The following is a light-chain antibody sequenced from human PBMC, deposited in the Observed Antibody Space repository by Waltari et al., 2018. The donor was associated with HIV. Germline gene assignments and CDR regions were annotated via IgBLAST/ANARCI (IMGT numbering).Light chain of an antibody. J-gene: IGLJ1*01. Sequence: QSVLTHPPSASATPRQRGPSPCSGCSSNIGTNPINRYRQRPGTAPKLLIDSNNHWPSGVPDRFSGSKSGTSASLAISGLQSEDEADYYCAAWDDSLHGYVFGTGTKVTVV. CDR3: AAWDDSLHGYV. CDR2: SNN. CDR1: SSNIGTNP. V-gene: IGLV1-44*01.